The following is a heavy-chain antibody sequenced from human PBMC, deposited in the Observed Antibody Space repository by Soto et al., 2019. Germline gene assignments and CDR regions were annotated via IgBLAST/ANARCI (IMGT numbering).Heavy chain of an antibody. D-gene: IGHD2-21*02. V-gene: IGHV4-39*01. CDR3: ARQVMTGPYNYYFDRLDV. J-gene: IGHJ6*02. CDR1: GTSLSNDGYF. CDR2: GSYTGTT. Sequence: QVQLRESGPGLVKPSETLSLTCTVSGTSLSNDGYFWGWIRQPPGKGLEWIGIGSYTGTTFTDPSLRSRLTISVDTSKNQFSQSLLSVTAADTALYYCARQVMTGPYNYYFDRLDVWGQGTTVTVSS.